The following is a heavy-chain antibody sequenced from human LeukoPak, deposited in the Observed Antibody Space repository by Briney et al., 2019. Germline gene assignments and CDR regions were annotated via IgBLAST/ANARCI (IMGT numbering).Heavy chain of an antibody. CDR2: ISYDGSNK. J-gene: IGHJ4*02. CDR1: GFTLSSYG. CDR3: AKPHGDFYYGSGSAYDY. Sequence: GGSLRLSCAASGFTLSSYGMHWVRQAPGKGLEWVAVISYDGSNKYYADSVKGRFTISRDNSKNTLYLQMNSLRAEDTAVYYCAKPHGDFYYGSGSAYDYWGQGTLVTVSS. V-gene: IGHV3-30*18. D-gene: IGHD3-10*01.